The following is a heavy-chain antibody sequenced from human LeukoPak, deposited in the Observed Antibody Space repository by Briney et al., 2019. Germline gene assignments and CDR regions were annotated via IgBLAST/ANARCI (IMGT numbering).Heavy chain of an antibody. CDR1: GFTFSDSA. Sequence: GGSLRLSCAASGFTFSDSAMHWVRQAPGKGLQWVAIISYDGSNKFYTDSVKGRFTISRDNAKNSLYLQMNSLRAEDTAVYYCARFDGDSSGYSYYFDYWGQGTLVTVSS. D-gene: IGHD3-22*01. CDR2: ISYDGSNK. V-gene: IGHV3-30*04. CDR3: ARFDGDSSGYSYYFDY. J-gene: IGHJ4*02.